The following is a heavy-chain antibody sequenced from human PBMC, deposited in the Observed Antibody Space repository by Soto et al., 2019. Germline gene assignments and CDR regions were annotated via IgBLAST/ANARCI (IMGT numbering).Heavy chain of an antibody. D-gene: IGHD1-7*01. J-gene: IGHJ3*02. V-gene: IGHV3-20*01. CDR3: ARGKLSSARENAFDI. CDR2: IDWNGGST. CDR1: GFIFDDYG. Sequence: GGSLRLSCAASGFIFDDYGMSWVRQAPGKGLEWVSAIDWNGGSTGYGDSVKGRFTISRDNAKNSLYLQMNSLRAQDTALYHCARGKLSSARENAFDIWGQGTMVTVSS.